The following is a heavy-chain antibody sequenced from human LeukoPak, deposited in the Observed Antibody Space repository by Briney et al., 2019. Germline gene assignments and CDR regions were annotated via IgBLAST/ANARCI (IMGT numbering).Heavy chain of an antibody. CDR3: ASEKYGGLDY. D-gene: IGHD4-23*01. Sequence: PGRSLRLSCAASGFTFSSYAMHWVRQAPGKGLEWVAVISYDGSNKYYADSVKGRFTISRDNSKNTLYLQMNSLRAEDTAVYYCASEKYGGLDYWGQGTLVTVSS. J-gene: IGHJ4*02. V-gene: IGHV3-30*01. CDR2: ISYDGSNK. CDR1: GFTFSSYA.